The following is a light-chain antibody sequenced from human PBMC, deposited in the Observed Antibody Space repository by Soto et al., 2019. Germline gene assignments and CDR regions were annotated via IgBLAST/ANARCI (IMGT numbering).Light chain of an antibody. CDR3: QQYGSSPYT. Sequence: EIVLTQSPGTLSLSPGERATLSCRASQRVSSSYLAWFQQKPGQAPRLLIYGASSRATGIPDRFSGSGSGTHFTLAISRLEPEDFAVYYCQQYGSSPYTFGQGTKLEIK. CDR1: QRVSSSY. V-gene: IGKV3-20*01. J-gene: IGKJ2*01. CDR2: GAS.